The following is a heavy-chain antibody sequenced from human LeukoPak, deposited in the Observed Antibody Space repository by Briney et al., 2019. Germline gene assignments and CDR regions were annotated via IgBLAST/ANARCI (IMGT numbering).Heavy chain of an antibody. J-gene: IGHJ6*02. Sequence: ASVKVSCKASGYTFTSYYMHWVRQAPGQGLEWMGIINPSGGSTSYAQKFQGRVTMTRDTSTSTVYMELSSLRSADTAVYYCAREKYGGNPDHGMDVWGQGTTVTVSS. D-gene: IGHD4-23*01. V-gene: IGHV1-46*01. CDR2: INPSGGST. CDR1: GYTFTSYY. CDR3: AREKYGGNPDHGMDV.